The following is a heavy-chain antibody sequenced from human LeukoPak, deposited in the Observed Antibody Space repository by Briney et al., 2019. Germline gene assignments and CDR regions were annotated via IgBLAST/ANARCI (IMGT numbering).Heavy chain of an antibody. J-gene: IGHJ5*02. Sequence: GGSLRLSCAASGFTFTTYWMGWVRQAPGKGLEWVANIKQDGSEKYYGDSVKGRFTISRDNAKNSLSLQMNSLRAEDTAVYYCARPLMYYYGSETYFWFDPWGQGTLVTVSS. CDR2: IKQDGSEK. V-gene: IGHV3-7*01. CDR3: ARPLMYYYGSETYFWFDP. CDR1: GFTFTTYW. D-gene: IGHD3-10*01.